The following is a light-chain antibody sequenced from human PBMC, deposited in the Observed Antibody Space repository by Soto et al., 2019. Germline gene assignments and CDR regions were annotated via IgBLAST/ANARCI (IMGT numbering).Light chain of an antibody. V-gene: IGKV3-11*01. J-gene: IGKJ1*01. CDR2: DAS. Sequence: EIVLTHSPATLSLSPGERATLSFSASQSVSSYLAWYQQKPGQAPRLLIYDASNRATGIPARFSGSGSGTDFTLTISSLEPEDFAVYYCQQRSNWWTFGQGTKVDIK. CDR3: QQRSNWWT. CDR1: QSVSSY.